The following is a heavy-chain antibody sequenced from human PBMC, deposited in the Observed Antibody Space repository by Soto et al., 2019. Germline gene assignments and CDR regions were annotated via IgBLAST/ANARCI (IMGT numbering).Heavy chain of an antibody. D-gene: IGHD2-15*01. CDR2: ISGNGGSI. J-gene: IGHJ3*02. V-gene: IGHV3-23*01. CDR3: AKAHCSGGSCYLRAFDI. CDR1: GFTFSTYA. Sequence: HPGGSLRLSCAAAGFTFSTYAMTWVRQAPGRGLEWVSAISGNGGSIYYADPVKGRFTISRDNSKNTLYLQMISLGDEDTAVYYCAKAHCSGGSCYLRAFDIWGQGTLVTVSS.